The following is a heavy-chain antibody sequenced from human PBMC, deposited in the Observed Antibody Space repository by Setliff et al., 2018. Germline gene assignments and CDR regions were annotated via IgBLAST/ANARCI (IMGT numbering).Heavy chain of an antibody. CDR2: ISYSGIT. D-gene: IGHD1-1*01. CDR3: VREGYSEYFQD. Sequence: SETLSLTCNVSGASVSSHYWDWIRQPPGKGLEWIGFISYSGITTYNVSLKSRVSISVDTSKNQLSLTLSSVTAADTAVYYCVREGYSEYFQDWGLG. J-gene: IGHJ1*01. CDR1: GASVSSHY. V-gene: IGHV4-59*02.